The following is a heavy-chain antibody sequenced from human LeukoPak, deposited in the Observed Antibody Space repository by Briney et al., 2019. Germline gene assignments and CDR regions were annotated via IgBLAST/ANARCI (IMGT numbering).Heavy chain of an antibody. J-gene: IGHJ5*02. CDR3: ARGSHVLLWFGELRFGWFDP. V-gene: IGHV1-8*01. CDR1: GYTFTSYD. Sequence: ASVKVSCKASGYTFTSYDINWVRQATGQGLEWMGWMNPNSGNTGYAQKFQGRVTMTRNTSISTAYMELGSLRSEDTAVYYCARGSHVLLWFGELRFGWFDPWGQGTLVTVSS. D-gene: IGHD3-10*01. CDR2: MNPNSGNT.